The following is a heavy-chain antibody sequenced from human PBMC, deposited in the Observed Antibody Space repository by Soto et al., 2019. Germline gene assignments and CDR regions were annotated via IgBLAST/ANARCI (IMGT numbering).Heavy chain of an antibody. J-gene: IGHJ4*02. CDR1: GGSISSGGYS. V-gene: IGHV4-30-2*01. Sequence: SETLSLTCXVXGGSISSGGYSWSWIRQPPGKGLEWIGYIYHSGSTYYNPSLKSRVTISVDRSKNQFSLKLSSVTAADTAVYYCARGVTTVTTFDYWGQGTLVTVSS. D-gene: IGHD4-17*01. CDR2: IYHSGST. CDR3: ARGVTTVTTFDY.